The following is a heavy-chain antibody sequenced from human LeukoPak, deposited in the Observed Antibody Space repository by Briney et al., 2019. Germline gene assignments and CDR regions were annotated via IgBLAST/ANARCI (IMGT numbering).Heavy chain of an antibody. CDR2: SYHSGTPT. Sequence: SETLSLTCTVSGDSISVHYWWAWIRQPPGKGLEWVGYSYHSGTPTSYNPSLKSRATISIDASRNQFSLKLISVTAADTAVYYCARDSRGGGPDFDYWGQGILVTVSS. CDR1: GDSISVHY. D-gene: IGHD3-16*01. J-gene: IGHJ4*02. CDR3: ARDSRGGGPDFDY. V-gene: IGHV4-59*11.